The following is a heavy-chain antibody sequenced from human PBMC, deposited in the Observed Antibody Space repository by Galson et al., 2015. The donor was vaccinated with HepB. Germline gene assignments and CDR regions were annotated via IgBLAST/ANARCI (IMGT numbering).Heavy chain of an antibody. Sequence: SLRLSCAASGFTFSSYGMHWVRQAPGRGLEWVAVISYGGSNKYYADSVKGRFTISRYNSKNTLYLQMNSLRAEDTAVYYCARELGFGPYREAFDIWGQGTMVTVSS. J-gene: IGHJ3*02. D-gene: IGHD3-10*01. CDR3: ARELGFGPYREAFDI. CDR2: ISYGGSNK. V-gene: IGHV3-30*03. CDR1: GFTFSSYG.